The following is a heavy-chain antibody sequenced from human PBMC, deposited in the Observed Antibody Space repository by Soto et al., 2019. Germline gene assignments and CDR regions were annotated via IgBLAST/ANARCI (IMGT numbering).Heavy chain of an antibody. CDR2: ISYDGSSK. D-gene: IGHD3-10*01. J-gene: IGHJ4*02. CDR3: AGGHYFGDY. V-gene: IGHV3-30-3*01. CDR1: GFTFSSYG. Sequence: QVQLVESGGGVVQPGRSLRLSCAASGFTFSSYGMHWVRQAPGKGLEWVALISYDGSSKYYADSLKGRFTISRDNSRNTLYLQMTSLRAEDTAVYYCAGGHYFGDYWGQGTLVTVSS.